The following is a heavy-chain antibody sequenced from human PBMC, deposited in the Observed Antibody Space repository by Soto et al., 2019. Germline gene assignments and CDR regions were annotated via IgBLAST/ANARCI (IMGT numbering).Heavy chain of an antibody. CDR3: ARGWGYDSNDYYYAY. J-gene: IGHJ4*02. Sequence: QVQLVQSGAEVRKPGSSVKVSCKASGGTFSRHAISWVRQAPGQGLEWMGGIIPIFGTANQAQKFQGRVTIIADESTCTGYMELSSLRSEDTAIYYCARGWGYDSNDYYYAYWGQGALVIVSS. CDR1: GGTFSRHA. V-gene: IGHV1-69*01. D-gene: IGHD3-22*01. CDR2: IIPIFGTA.